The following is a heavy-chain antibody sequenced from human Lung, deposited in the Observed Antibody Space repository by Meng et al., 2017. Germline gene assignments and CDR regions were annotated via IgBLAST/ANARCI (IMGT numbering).Heavy chain of an antibody. D-gene: IGHD4-11*01. CDR1: GGSFSDYY. CDR3: ARGPTTMAHDFDY. V-gene: IGHV4-34*01. Sequence: QVAGQPVGAGLFQLSETLSLTCVVSGGSFSDYYWSWIRQPPGKGLEWIGKINHSGSTNYNPSLESRATISVDTSQNNLSLKLSSVTAADSAVYYCARGPTTMAHDFDYWGQGTLVTVSS. CDR2: INHSGST. J-gene: IGHJ4*02.